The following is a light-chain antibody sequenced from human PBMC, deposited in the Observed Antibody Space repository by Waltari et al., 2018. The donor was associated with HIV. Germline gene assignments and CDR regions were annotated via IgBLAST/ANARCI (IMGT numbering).Light chain of an antibody. CDR2: KAS. Sequence: DIQMTQSPSTLSASVGDRVTITCRASLDISNWLAWYQQKPGKAPKLLIYKASTLESGVPSRFSGSGSGTEFTLTINSLQPDDFASYSCQQYKGYPWTFGQGTKVEIK. V-gene: IGKV1-5*03. CDR1: LDISNW. J-gene: IGKJ1*01. CDR3: QQYKGYPWT.